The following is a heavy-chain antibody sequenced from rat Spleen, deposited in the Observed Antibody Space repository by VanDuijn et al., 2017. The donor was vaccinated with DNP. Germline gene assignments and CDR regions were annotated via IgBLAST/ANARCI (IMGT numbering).Heavy chain of an antibody. Sequence: EVQLVESGGGLVQPGRSLKLSCAASGFTFSAYYMAWVRQAPAKGLEWAAYIGSPAYAPSYTDSVKGRFAISRDNAKSTLYLQMNSLRSEDMATYYCVRWNSGHFDYWGQGVMVTVSS. CDR3: VRWNSGHFDY. V-gene: IGHV5-22*01. D-gene: IGHD4-3*01. CDR2: IGSPAYAP. J-gene: IGHJ2*01. CDR1: GFTFSAYY.